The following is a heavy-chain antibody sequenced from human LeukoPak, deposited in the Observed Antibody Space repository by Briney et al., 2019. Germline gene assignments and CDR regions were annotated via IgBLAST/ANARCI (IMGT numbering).Heavy chain of an antibody. V-gene: IGHV1-2*02. CDR1: GYTFTGYY. CDR3: ARGPHYYYYYGMDV. J-gene: IGHJ6*02. Sequence: ASVKVSCKASGYTFTGYYMHWVRQAPGQGLEWMGWINPNSGGTNYAQKFQGRVTITRDTSISTAYMELSRLRSDDTAVYYCARGPHYYYYYGMDVWGQGTTVTVSS. CDR2: INPNSGGT.